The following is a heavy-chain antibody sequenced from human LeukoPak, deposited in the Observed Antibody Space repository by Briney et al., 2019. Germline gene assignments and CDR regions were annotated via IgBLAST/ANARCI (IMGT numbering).Heavy chain of an antibody. Sequence: ASVKVSCKASGYTFTGYYMHWVRQAPGQGLEWMGRTNPNSGGTNYAQKFQGRVTMTRDTSISTAYMELSRLRSDDTAVYYCASRSGLYGSGSYFWGQGTLVTVSS. D-gene: IGHD3-10*01. J-gene: IGHJ4*02. CDR1: GYTFTGYY. CDR3: ASRSGLYGSGSYF. CDR2: TNPNSGGT. V-gene: IGHV1-2*06.